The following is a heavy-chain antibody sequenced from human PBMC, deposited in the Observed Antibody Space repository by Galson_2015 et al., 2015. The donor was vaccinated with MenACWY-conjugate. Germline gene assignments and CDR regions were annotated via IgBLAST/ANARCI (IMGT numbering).Heavy chain of an antibody. D-gene: IGHD3-22*01. Sequence: SETLSLTCTVSGASISSSTYYWGWIRQPPGKGLEWIGSIYYSGTTSYNPSLKSRVTISLDTSKSQFSLKLNSVTAADTAVYYCASEDYFDRFGYAPLGSWGQGSLVTVSS. CDR3: ASEDYFDRFGYAPLGS. CDR2: IYYSGTT. J-gene: IGHJ4*02. CDR1: GASISSSTYY. V-gene: IGHV4-39*07.